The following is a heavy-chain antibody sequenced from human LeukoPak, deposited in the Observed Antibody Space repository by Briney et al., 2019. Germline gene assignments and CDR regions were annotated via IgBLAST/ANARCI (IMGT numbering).Heavy chain of an antibody. V-gene: IGHV1-2*02. CDR1: GYTFTGYY. D-gene: IGHD2-15*01. CDR2: INPNSGGT. CDR3: ARSQGYCSGGSYQGNNWFDP. J-gene: IGHJ5*02. Sequence: ASVKVSCKASGYTFTGYYMHWVRQAPGQGLEWMGWINPNSGGTNYAQKFQGRVTMTRDTSISTAYMELSRLRSDDTAVYYCARSQGYCSGGSYQGNNWFDPWGQGTLVTVSS.